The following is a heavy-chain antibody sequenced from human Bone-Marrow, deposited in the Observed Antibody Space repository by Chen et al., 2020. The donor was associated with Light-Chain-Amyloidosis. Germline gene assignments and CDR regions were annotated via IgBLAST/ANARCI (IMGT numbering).Heavy chain of an antibody. CDR2: IIPIFGTP. CDR3: ARVSGGDYGPHFFYSFGLDV. J-gene: IGHJ6*02. CDR1: RDTFSRFG. D-gene: IGHD2-21*02. Sequence: QLVQSGAEVKKPGSSVKVSCRASRDTFSRFGVSWVRQAPGQGLEWLGGIIPIFGTPIYAQKFQGRVTMTADESTNTAYMELSNLRSEDSAVYYCARVSGGDYGPHFFYSFGLDVWGLGTTVTVSS. V-gene: IGHV1-69*01.